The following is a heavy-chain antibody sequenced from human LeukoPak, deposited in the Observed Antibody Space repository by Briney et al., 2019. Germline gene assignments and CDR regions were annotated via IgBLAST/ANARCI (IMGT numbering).Heavy chain of an antibody. CDR2: ISGSGGST. J-gene: IGHJ4*02. D-gene: IGHD2-15*01. CDR1: GFTFSSYA. V-gene: IGHV3-23*01. Sequence: GGSLRLSCAASGFTFSSYAMSWVRQAPGKGLEWVSAISGSGGSTYYADFVKGRFTISRDNSKNTLYLQMNSLRAEDTAVYYCAKVTQTYCSGGSCYLDYWGQGILVTVSS. CDR3: AKVTQTYCSGGSCYLDY.